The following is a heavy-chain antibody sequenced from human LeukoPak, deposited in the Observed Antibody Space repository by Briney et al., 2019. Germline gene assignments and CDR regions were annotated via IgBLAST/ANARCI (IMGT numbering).Heavy chain of an antibody. CDR3: ARVRSAAAGPLDY. J-gene: IGHJ4*02. D-gene: IGHD6-13*01. CDR2: INHDATEK. V-gene: IGHV3-7*01. Sequence: GGSLRLSCVASGFSFDSYWMNWVRQAPGRGLEWVANINHDATEKYYVDSVKGRFTISRDNAKKSLYLQMHRLRADDTAVYHCARVRSAAAGPLDYWGQGTLVTVSS. CDR1: GFSFDSYW.